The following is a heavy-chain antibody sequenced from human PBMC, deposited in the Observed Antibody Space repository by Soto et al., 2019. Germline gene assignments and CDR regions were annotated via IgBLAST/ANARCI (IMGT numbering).Heavy chain of an antibody. CDR1: GFSFTTSGMC. CDR2: IDWDDDK. CDR3: ARNFYDTGNYYARIDY. Sequence: SGPTLVNPTQTLTLACTFSGFSFTTSGMCVSWIRQPPGKALEWLALIDWDDDKFYVTSLKTRLTISRDTSKNQVVLTMTNMDPLDTATYYCARNFYDTGNYYARIDYWGPGTLVTVSS. D-gene: IGHD3-10*01. J-gene: IGHJ4*02. V-gene: IGHV2-70*01.